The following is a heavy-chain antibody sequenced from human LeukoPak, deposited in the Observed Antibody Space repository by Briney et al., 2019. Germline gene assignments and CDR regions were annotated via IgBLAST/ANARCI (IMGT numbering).Heavy chain of an antibody. CDR3: AKVGGGGPDFWSGNPYYYYMDV. CDR1: GFIFSPYG. D-gene: IGHD3-3*01. V-gene: IGHV3-30*02. CDR2: TRYDGSNK. J-gene: IGHJ6*03. Sequence: GGSLRLSCAASGFIFSPYGMHWVRQAPGKGLEWVAFTRYDGSNKYYADSVKGRFTISRDNSKNMLYLQMNSLRAEDTAVYYCAKVGGGGPDFWSGNPYYYYMDVWGKGTTVTVSS.